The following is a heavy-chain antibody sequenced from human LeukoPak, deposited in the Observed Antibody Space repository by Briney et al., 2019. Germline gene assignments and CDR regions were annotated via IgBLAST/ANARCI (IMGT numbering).Heavy chain of an antibody. D-gene: IGHD3-10*01. V-gene: IGHV4-59*01. CDR3: ARLPARGWFDP. Sequence: SETLSLTCTVSGGSISSYYWSWIRHPPGKGLEWIGYIYYSGSTNYNPSLKSRVTISVDTSKNQFSLKLSSVTAADTAVYYCARLPARGWFDPWGQGTLVTVSS. CDR1: GGSISSYY. J-gene: IGHJ5*02. CDR2: IYYSGST.